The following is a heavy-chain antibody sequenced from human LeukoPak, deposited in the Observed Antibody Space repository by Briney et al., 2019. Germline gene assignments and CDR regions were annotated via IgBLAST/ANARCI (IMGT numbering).Heavy chain of an antibody. J-gene: IGHJ4*02. CDR2: ISGRGGST. CDR3: ARRTFGESPLFDY. Sequence: GGSLRLSCAASGFTFSSYAVSWVRQAPGVGLEWVSTISGRGGSTFYADSVKGRFTISRDNSKNTLYLQMNSLRAEDTAVYYCARRTFGESPLFDYWGQGTLVTVSS. CDR1: GFTFSSYA. V-gene: IGHV3-23*01. D-gene: IGHD3-10*01.